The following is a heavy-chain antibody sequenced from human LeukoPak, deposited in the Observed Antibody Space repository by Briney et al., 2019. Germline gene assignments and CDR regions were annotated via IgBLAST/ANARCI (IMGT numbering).Heavy chain of an antibody. J-gene: IGHJ4*02. Sequence: NPSETLSLTCTVSGGSISSYYWSWIRQPPGKGLEWIGYIYYSGSTNYNPSLKCRVTISVDTSKNQFSLKLSSVTAADTAVYYCARGVVIAPQTFDYWGQGTLVTVSS. CDR2: IYYSGST. D-gene: IGHD2-21*01. V-gene: IGHV4-59*01. CDR3: ARGVVIAPQTFDY. CDR1: GGSISSYY.